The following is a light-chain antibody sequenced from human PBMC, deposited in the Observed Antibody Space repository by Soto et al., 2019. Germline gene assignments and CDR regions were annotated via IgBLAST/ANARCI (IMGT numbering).Light chain of an antibody. V-gene: IGKV3-20*01. CDR2: GAS. Sequence: EIVLTQSPGTLSLSPGEGATLSCRASQSVGGTFLAWYQQKGGQAPRLLIHGASNRATGIPDRFSGSGSGTDFTLTISRLEPEDFAVYYCQQYDNLPLTFGGGTKVEIK. CDR3: QQYDNLPLT. J-gene: IGKJ4*01. CDR1: QSVGGTF.